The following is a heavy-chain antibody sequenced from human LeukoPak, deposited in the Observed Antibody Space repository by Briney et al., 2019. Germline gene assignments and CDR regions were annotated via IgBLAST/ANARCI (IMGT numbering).Heavy chain of an antibody. V-gene: IGHV4-31*03. Sequence: SETLSLTCTVSGGSISSGGYYWSWIRQHPGKGLEWIGYIYYSGSTYYNPSLKSRVTISVDTSKNQFSLKLSSVTAADTAVYHCARRGYDILTGYLDYWGQGTLVTVSS. CDR2: IYYSGST. CDR3: ARRGYDILTGYLDY. J-gene: IGHJ4*02. CDR1: GGSISSGGYY. D-gene: IGHD3-9*01.